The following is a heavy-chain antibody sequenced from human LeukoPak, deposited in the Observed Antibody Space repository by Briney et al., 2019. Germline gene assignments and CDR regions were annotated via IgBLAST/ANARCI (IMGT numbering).Heavy chain of an antibody. Sequence: NPSETLSLTCTVSGGSISSYYWSWIRQPPGKGLEWIGYIYYSGSTNYNPSLKSRVTISVDTSKNQFSLKLSSVTAADTAVYYCARETDRYCSSTSCRAIDYWGQGTLVTVSS. V-gene: IGHV4-59*12. CDR3: ARETDRYCSSTSCRAIDY. CDR1: GGSISSYY. D-gene: IGHD2-2*01. CDR2: IYYSGST. J-gene: IGHJ4*02.